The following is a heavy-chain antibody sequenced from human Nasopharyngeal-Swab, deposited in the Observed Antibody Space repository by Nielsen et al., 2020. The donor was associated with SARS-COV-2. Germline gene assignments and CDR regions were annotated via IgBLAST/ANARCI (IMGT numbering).Heavy chain of an antibody. J-gene: IGHJ4*02. CDR2: ISGSGAVSGSGGST. V-gene: IGHV3-23*01. CDR1: GYSFRTYG. Sequence: GESLKISCVASGYSFRTYGMSWVRQAPGKGLEWVAAISGSGAVSGSGGSTYYADSVTGRFTISRDNSKNTLSLQMNSLRAEDTAVYYCAKDLRGPYFFWGQGTLVTVSS. D-gene: IGHD2/OR15-2a*01. CDR3: AKDLRGPYFF.